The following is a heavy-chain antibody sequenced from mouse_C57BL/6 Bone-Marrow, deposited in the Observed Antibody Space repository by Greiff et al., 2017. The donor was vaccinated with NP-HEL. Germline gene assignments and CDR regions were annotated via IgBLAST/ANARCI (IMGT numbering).Heavy chain of an antibody. D-gene: IGHD6-5*01. CDR1: GFSLTSYG. Sequence: QVQLQQSGPGLVQPSQSLSLTCTVSGFSLTSYGVHWVRQSPGKGLEWLGVLWSGGSTDYNAAFISRLSISKDNSKSQVFFKRNSLQADDTAIYYWAREALCETWFAYWCQGTLVTVSA. CDR2: LWSGGST. V-gene: IGHV2-2*01. CDR3: AREALCETWFAY. J-gene: IGHJ3*01.